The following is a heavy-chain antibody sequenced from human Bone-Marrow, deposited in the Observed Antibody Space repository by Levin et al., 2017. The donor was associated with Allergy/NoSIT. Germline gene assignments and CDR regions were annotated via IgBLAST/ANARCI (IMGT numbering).Heavy chain of an antibody. J-gene: IGHJ6*02. CDR2: IWYDGSNK. CDR3: ARAGGYDFWSGPVLYDYYGMDG. Sequence: GGSLRLSCAASGFTFSSYGMHWVRQAPGKGLEWVAVIWYDGSNKYYADSVKGRFTISRDNSKNTLYLQMNSLRAEDTAVYYCARAGGYDFWSGPVLYDYYGMDGWGQGTTVTVSS. V-gene: IGHV3-33*01. CDR1: GFTFSSYG. D-gene: IGHD3-3*01.